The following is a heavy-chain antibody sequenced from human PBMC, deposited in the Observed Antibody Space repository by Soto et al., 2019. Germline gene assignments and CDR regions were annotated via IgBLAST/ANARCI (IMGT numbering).Heavy chain of an antibody. CDR1: GGTFSSYT. J-gene: IGHJ4*02. Sequence: QVQLVQSGAEVKKPGSSVKVSCKASGGTFSSYTISWVRQAPGQGLEWMGRIIPILGIANYAQKFQGRVTITADKSTSTAYMELSSLRSEDTAVYYCARGGEMATIYFAYWGQGTLVTVSS. D-gene: IGHD5-12*01. V-gene: IGHV1-69*02. CDR3: ARGGEMATIYFAY. CDR2: IIPILGIA.